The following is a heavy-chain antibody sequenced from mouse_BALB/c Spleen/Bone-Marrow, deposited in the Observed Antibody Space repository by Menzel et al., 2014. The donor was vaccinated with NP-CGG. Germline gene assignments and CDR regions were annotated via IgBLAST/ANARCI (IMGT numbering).Heavy chain of an antibody. CDR3: ARHGYYGSRAMDY. J-gene: IGHJ4*01. Sequence: EVMLVESGGGLVQPGGSLKLSCAASGFTFSSYTMSWVRQTPGKRLEWVAYISNGGGSTYYPDTVKGRFTISRDNAKNTLYLQMSSLKSEGTAMYYCARHGYYGSRAMDYWGQGTSVTVSS. V-gene: IGHV5-12-2*01. D-gene: IGHD1-1*01. CDR1: GFTFSSYT. CDR2: ISNGGGST.